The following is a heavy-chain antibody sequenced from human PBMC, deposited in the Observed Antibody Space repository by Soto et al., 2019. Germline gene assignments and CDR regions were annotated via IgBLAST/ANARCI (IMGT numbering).Heavy chain of an antibody. CDR3: AREDRSNVFEY. J-gene: IGHJ4*02. D-gene: IGHD2-15*01. CDR1: GYTFASYD. Sequence: ASVKVSCKASGYTFASYDINWVRQAPGQGLEWMGWMNPNSGNTGYAQSFQGRVTMTRDNSISTAYMELSSLTSEDTAVYYCAREDRSNVFEYWGQGTPVTV. CDR2: MNPNSGNT. V-gene: IGHV1-8*01.